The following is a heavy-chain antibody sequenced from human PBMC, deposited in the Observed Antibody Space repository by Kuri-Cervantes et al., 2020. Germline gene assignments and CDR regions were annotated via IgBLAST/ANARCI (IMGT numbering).Heavy chain of an antibody. CDR3: ARGALWFGENWFDP. V-gene: IGHV3-11*04. J-gene: IGHJ5*02. D-gene: IGHD3-10*01. Sequence: GESLKISCAASGFTFSDYYMSWIRQAPGKGLEWVSYISSSGSTIYYADSVKGRFTISRDNAKNSLYLQMNSLRAEDTAVYYCARGALWFGENWFDPWGQGTLVTVSS. CDR2: ISSSGSTI. CDR1: GFTFSDYY.